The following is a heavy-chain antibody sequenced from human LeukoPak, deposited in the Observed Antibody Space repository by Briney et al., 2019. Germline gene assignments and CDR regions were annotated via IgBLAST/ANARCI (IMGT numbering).Heavy chain of an antibody. CDR1: GFTFSDYS. V-gene: IGHV3-48*01. CDR2: ISSSGDNI. Sequence: GGSLRLSCAASGFTFSDYSMNWVRQAPGKGLEWISYISSSGDNIYYADSVKGRFTISRDNAKSSLYLQGNSLRADDTAVYYCARGGIVGATGDYWGQGTLVTVSS. CDR3: ARGGIVGATGDY. J-gene: IGHJ4*02. D-gene: IGHD1-26*01.